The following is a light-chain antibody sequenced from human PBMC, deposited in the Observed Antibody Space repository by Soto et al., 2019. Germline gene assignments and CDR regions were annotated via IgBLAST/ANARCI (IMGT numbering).Light chain of an antibody. CDR2: GVS. J-gene: IGLJ2*01. CDR3: SSYKTSSTVVV. V-gene: IGLV2-14*01. Sequence: QSALTQPASVSGSPGQSITISCTGTSSDIGGYNYVSWYQQYPGKAPKLMIFGVSDRPSGVSNRFSGSKSGTTASLTISGLQAEDEADYYCSSYKTSSTVVVFGGGTKLTVL. CDR1: SSDIGGYNY.